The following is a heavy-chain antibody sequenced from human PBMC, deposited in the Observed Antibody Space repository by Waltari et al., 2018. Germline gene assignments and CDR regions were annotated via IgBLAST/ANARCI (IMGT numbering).Heavy chain of an antibody. Sequence: QVHLQQWGAGPLKPSETLSLTCAVYGGSFRGFYWSWIRQPPGKGLEGIGQIDHNEDTTYNPSIKDRVTISLDTSKRKFSLTLTSVTAADTAVYYCASTPLFYYDTSGYYFWGQGAPVTVSS. J-gene: IGHJ4*02. CDR3: ASTPLFYYDTSGYYF. V-gene: IGHV4-34*01. CDR1: GGSFRGFY. D-gene: IGHD3-22*01. CDR2: IDHNEDT.